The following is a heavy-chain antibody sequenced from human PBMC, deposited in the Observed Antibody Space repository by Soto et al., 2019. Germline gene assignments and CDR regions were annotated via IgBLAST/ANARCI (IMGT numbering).Heavy chain of an antibody. CDR2: ISAYNGNT. J-gene: IGHJ4*02. V-gene: IGHV1-18*01. CDR1: GYTFTSYA. Sequence: GASVKVSCKASGYTFTSYAMHWVRQAPGQRLEWMGWISAYNGNTNYAQKLQGRVTMTTDTSTSTAYMELRSLRSDDTAVYYCARDGYYDSSGYRSDFDYWGQGTLVTVSS. D-gene: IGHD3-22*01. CDR3: ARDGYYDSSGYRSDFDY.